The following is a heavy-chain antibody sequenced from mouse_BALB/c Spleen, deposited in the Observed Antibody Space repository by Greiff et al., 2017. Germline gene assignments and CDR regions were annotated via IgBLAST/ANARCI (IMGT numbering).Heavy chain of an antibody. V-gene: IGHV5-9-4*01. Sequence: EVKLVESGGGLVKPGGSLKLSCAASGFTFSSYAMSWVRQSPEKRLEWVAEISSGGSYTYYPDTVTGRFTISRDNAKNTLYLEMSSLRSEDTAMYYCARNYDYDAGYAMDDWGQGTSVTVSS. D-gene: IGHD2-4*01. J-gene: IGHJ4*01. CDR3: ARNYDYDAGYAMDD. CDR2: ISSGGSYT. CDR1: GFTFSSYA.